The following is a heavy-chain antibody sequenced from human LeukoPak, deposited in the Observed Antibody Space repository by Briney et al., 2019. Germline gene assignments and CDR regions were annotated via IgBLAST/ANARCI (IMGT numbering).Heavy chain of an antibody. V-gene: IGHV3-48*01. D-gene: IGHD2-15*01. Sequence: GGFLRLSCAASGFTFSSYSMNWVRQAPGKGLEWVSYISSSSSTIYYADSVKGRFTISRDNAKNSLYLQMNSLRAEDTAVYYCARDLCSGGSCYSSGLYYYYYMDVWGKGTTVTVSS. J-gene: IGHJ6*03. CDR3: ARDLCSGGSCYSSGLYYYYYMDV. CDR1: GFTFSSYS. CDR2: ISSSSSTI.